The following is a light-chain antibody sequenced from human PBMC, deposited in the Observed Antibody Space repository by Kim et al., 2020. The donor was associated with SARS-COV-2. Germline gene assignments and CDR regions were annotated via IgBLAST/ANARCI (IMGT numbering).Light chain of an antibody. CDR1: VRGVGACGD. CDR2: NVT. CDR3: CSYASRFTLV. V-gene: IGLV2-11*01. Sequence: QSRDSYATGTVRGVGACGDGYWYQRHPAETPKLLVYNVTKRPSGVPDRFSGSKSGNTASLTISGLQAEDEADYYCCSYASRFTLVFGGGTQLTVL. J-gene: IGLJ2*01.